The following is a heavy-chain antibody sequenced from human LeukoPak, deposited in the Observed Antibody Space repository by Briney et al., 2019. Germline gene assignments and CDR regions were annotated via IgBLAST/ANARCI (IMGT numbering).Heavy chain of an antibody. J-gene: IGHJ6*02. CDR1: GFTFSSYG. CDR3: AREKTGYCSGGSCLNVLYYYGMDV. V-gene: IGHV3-33*01. D-gene: IGHD2-15*01. CDR2: IWYDGSNK. Sequence: GGSLRLSCAASGFTFSSYGMHWVRQAPGKGLEWVAVIWYDGSNKYYADSVKGRFTISRDNSKNTLYLQMNSLRAEGTAVYYCAREKTGYCSGGSCLNVLYYYGMDVWGQGTTVTVSS.